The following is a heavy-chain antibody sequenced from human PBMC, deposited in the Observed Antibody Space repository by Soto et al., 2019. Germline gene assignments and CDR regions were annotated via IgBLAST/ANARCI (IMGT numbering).Heavy chain of an antibody. CDR1: GYTFTGNY. V-gene: IGHV1-2*04. CDR2: INPNSGGT. Sequence: SVKVTCKDSGYTFTGNYRHWVRQAPGQGLEWMGWINPNSGGTNYAQKFQGWVTMTRDTSISTAYMELSRLRSDDTAVYYCARGPDIVLMVYAPHYGMDVWGQGTTVTVSS. J-gene: IGHJ6*02. D-gene: IGHD2-8*01. CDR3: ARGPDIVLMVYAPHYGMDV.